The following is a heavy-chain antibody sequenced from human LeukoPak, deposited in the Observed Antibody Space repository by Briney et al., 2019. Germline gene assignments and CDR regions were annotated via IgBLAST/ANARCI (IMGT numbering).Heavy chain of an antibody. J-gene: IGHJ3*02. D-gene: IGHD5-24*01. V-gene: IGHV3-9*01. CDR2: ISWNSGSI. CDR1: GFTFDDYA. Sequence: PGGSLRLSCIASGFTFDDYAMHWVRQAPGKGLEWVSGISWNSGSIGYADSVKGRFTISRDNAKNSLHLQMNSLRAEDTAVYYCARDGYNPGDAFDIWGQGTMVTVSS. CDR3: ARDGYNPGDAFDI.